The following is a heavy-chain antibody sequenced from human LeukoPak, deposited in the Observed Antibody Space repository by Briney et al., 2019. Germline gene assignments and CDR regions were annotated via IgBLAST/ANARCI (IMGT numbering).Heavy chain of an antibody. CDR3: ARGVAGSSSSGHFDY. J-gene: IGHJ4*02. V-gene: IGHV3-33*01. CDR2: IWYDGSNK. Sequence: GGSLRLSCAASGFTFSSYGMHWVRQAPGKGLEWVAVIWYDGSNKYYADSVKGRFTISRDNSKDTLYLQMNSLRAEDTAVYYCARGVAGSSSSGHFDYWGQGTLVTVSS. CDR1: GFTFSSYG. D-gene: IGHD6-6*01.